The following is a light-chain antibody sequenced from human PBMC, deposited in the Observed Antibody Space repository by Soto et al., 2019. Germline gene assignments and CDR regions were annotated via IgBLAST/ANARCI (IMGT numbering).Light chain of an antibody. J-gene: IGKJ2*01. CDR3: QEYGSSPPYM. V-gene: IGKV3-20*01. CDR2: GAS. Sequence: EIVLTQSPGTLSLSPGERATLSCRASQSVSSSYLAWYQQKPGQAPRLLIYGASSRATGIPDRLSGSGSGTDFTLTISRLEPEDFAVYYYQEYGSSPPYMFGQGTKLEIK. CDR1: QSVSSSY.